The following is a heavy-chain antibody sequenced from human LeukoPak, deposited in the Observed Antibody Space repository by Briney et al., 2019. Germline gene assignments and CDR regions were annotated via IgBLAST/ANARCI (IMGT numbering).Heavy chain of an antibody. J-gene: IGHJ4*02. D-gene: IGHD3-10*01. CDR3: AKEGPEAYGSGTYPDPLFDY. V-gene: IGHV3-30*18. CDR1: GFTFSSYG. Sequence: PGGSLRLSCAASGFTFSSYGMHWVRQAPGKGLEWVAVISYDGSNTYYADSVKGRFTISRDNSKNTLYLQMNSLRAEDTAVYYCAKEGPEAYGSGTYPDPLFDYWGQGTLVTVSS. CDR2: ISYDGSNT.